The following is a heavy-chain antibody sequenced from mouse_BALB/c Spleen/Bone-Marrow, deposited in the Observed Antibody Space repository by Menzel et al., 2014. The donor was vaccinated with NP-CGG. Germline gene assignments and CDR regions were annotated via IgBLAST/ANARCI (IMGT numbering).Heavy chain of an antibody. J-gene: IGHJ2*01. CDR3: TRGWDGYYFDY. V-gene: IGHV1-69*02. D-gene: IGHD4-1*01. CDR1: GYTFTDYW. CDR2: IDTSDTYT. Sequence: QVHVKQSGAELVTPGASVKMSYKASGYTFTDYWMHWVKQRPGQGLEWIGAIDTSDTYTNYNQKFKGKATLTVDESSSAAYMQLSSLTSEDSAVYFCTRGWDGYYFDYWGQGTTLTVSS.